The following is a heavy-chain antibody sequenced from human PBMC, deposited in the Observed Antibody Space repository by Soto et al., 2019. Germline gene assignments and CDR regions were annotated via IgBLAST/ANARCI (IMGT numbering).Heavy chain of an antibody. J-gene: IGHJ2*01. CDR2: IYDSGST. D-gene: IGHD4-17*01. V-gene: IGHV4-30-4*01. CDR3: AREVIPLTTDWYFDL. CDR1: GGSISGGVGGLYY. Sequence: QLQLRESGPGLVKPSETLSLTCTVSGGSISGGVGGLYYWRWIRQPPGKGLEWIGYIYDSGSTYYNPSIKSRVTISVDTSKYQFALRLSSVTAADTAVYYCAREVIPLTTDWYFDLWGRGTLVTVSS.